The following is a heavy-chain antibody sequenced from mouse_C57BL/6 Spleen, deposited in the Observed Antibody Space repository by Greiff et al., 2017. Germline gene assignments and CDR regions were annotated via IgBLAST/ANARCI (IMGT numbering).Heavy chain of an antibody. V-gene: IGHV1-69*01. J-gene: IGHJ2*01. CDR1: GYTFTSYW. CDR3: ARSLYYYASSHPYCFDY. CDR2: IDPSDTYT. Sequence: VQLQQSGAELVMPGASVTLSCKASGYTFTSYWMHWVKQRPGQGLEWIGEIDPSDTYTNYNQNFKGKSIVTVDKSYSTAYLQLSSLTSEDSAVYYCARSLYYYASSHPYCFDYWGQGTTLTVSS. D-gene: IGHD1-1*01.